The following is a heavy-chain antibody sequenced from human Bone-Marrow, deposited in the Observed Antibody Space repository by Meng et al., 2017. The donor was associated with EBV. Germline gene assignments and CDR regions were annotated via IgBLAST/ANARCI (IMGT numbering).Heavy chain of an antibody. CDR1: GYTFSSYD. CDR3: ARMGY. Sequence: QGQLVRCGAEVKKPGASVKVSCRTSGYTFSSYDVNGVRQAPGQGPEWMGWINPNSGNTGFAQKIQGRVSMTWDTYTSTAYMELRNLRSEDTAVYYCARMGYWGQGTLVTVSS. V-gene: IGHV1-8*01. J-gene: IGHJ4*02. CDR2: INPNSGNT.